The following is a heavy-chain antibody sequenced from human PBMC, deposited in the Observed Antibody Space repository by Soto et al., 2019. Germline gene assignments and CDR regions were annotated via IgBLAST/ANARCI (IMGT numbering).Heavy chain of an antibody. CDR3: ARDPNYYYDSSGYYWNDY. CDR2: IIPIFGTA. CDR1: GGTFSSYA. J-gene: IGHJ4*02. D-gene: IGHD3-22*01. V-gene: IGHV1-69*13. Sequence: SVKVSCKASGGTFSSYAISWVRQAPGQGLEWMGGIIPIFGTANYAQKFQGRVTITADESTSTAYMELSSLRSEDTAVYYCARDPNYYYDSSGYYWNDYWGQGTLVTVSS.